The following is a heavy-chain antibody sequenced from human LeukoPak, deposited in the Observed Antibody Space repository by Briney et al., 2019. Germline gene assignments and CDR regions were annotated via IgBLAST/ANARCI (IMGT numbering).Heavy chain of an antibody. J-gene: IGHJ4*02. D-gene: IGHD5-24*01. CDR3: ARKARDGYNYPY. CDR1: GYTFTSYD. CDR2: MNPNSGNT. V-gene: IGHV1-8*01. Sequence: EASVKVSCKASGYTFTSYDINWVRQATGQGLEWMGWMNPNSGNTGYAQKFQGRVTMTRNTSISTAYMELSSLRSEDTAVYYCARKARDGYNYPYWGQETLVTVSS.